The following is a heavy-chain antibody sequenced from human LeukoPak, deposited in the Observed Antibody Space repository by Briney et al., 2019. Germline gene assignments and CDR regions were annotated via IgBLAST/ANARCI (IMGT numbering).Heavy chain of an antibody. J-gene: IGHJ4*02. CDR1: GYTFSTYY. D-gene: IGHD2-15*01. V-gene: IGHV1-46*01. CDR2: IDPSGGST. CDR3: ARGFCSGGSCYSYDY. Sequence: ASVKVSCKASGYTFSTYYMHWVRQAPGQGLEWMGVIDPSGGSTNYARKFQGRVTMTSDTSTSTVHMELSSLRSEDTAVYHCARGFCSGGSCYSYDYWGQGTLVTVSS.